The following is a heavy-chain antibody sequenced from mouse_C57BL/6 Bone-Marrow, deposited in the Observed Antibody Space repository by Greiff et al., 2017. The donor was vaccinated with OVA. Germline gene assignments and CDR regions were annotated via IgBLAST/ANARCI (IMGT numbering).Heavy chain of an antibody. V-gene: IGHV5-12*01. CDR1: GFTFSDFY. Sequence: EVQRVESGGGLVQPGGSLKLSCAASGFTFSDFYMYWIRQTPEKRLEWVAYISNGGGSTYYPDTVKGRFTISRDNAKNTLYLQMSRLKSEDTAMYYCARLDAMYYWGQGTSVTVSS. J-gene: IGHJ4*01. CDR2: ISNGGGST. CDR3: ARLDAMYY.